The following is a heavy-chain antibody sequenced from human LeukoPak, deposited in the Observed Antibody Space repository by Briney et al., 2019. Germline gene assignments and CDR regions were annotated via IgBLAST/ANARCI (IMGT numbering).Heavy chain of an antibody. V-gene: IGHV3-23*01. CDR2: ISGSGGST. D-gene: IGHD3-9*01. CDR3: AKSLVISHLFDY. Sequence: SGGSLRLSCAASGFTFSSYAMSWVRQAPGKGLEWVSAISGSGGSTYYADSVKGRFTISRDNSKNTLYLQMNSLRAEDTAVYYCAKSLVISHLFDYWGQGTLVTVSS. CDR1: GFTFSSYA. J-gene: IGHJ4*02.